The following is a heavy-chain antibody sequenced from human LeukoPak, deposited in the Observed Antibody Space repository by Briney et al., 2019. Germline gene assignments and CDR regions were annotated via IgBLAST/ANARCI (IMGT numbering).Heavy chain of an antibody. CDR1: GFTFSDYY. D-gene: IGHD3-22*01. CDR3: ATDKYYYDSSGYPDHFDY. Sequence: PGGSLRLSCAASGFTFSDYYMSWIRQAPGKGLEWVSYISSSGSTIYYADSVKGRFTISRDNAKNSLYLQMNSLRAEDTAVYYCATDKYYYDSSGYPDHFDYSGQGTLVTVSS. J-gene: IGHJ4*02. CDR2: ISSSGSTI. V-gene: IGHV3-11*01.